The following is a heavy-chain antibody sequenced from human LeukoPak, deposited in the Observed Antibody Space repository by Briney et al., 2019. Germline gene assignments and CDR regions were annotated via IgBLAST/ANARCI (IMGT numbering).Heavy chain of an antibody. J-gene: IGHJ4*02. CDR1: GFTFDGFA. V-gene: IGHV3-21*01. Sequence: GGSLRLSCAASGFTFDGFAMHWVRQAPGKSLEWVSSISSSSSSIYYADSVKGRFTISRDNAKNSLYLQMNSLRAEDTAVYYCARIAARLPDYWGQGTLVTVSS. CDR3: ARIAARLPDY. CDR2: ISSSSSSI. D-gene: IGHD6-6*01.